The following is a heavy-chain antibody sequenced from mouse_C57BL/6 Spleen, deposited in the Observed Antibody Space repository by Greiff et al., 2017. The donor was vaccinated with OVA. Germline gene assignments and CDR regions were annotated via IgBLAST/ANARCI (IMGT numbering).Heavy chain of an antibody. Sequence: QVQLQQSGPELVKPGASVKLSCKASGYTFTSYDINWVKQRPGQGLEWIGWISPRDGSTEYYATFKGKATLTVDTSYSTAYMELHSLTSEDSAVYFGARWLLRGYFDVWGTGTTVTVSS. V-gene: IGHV1-85*01. CDR2: ISPRDGST. D-gene: IGHD2-3*01. J-gene: IGHJ1*03. CDR1: GYTFTSYD. CDR3: ARWLLRGYFDV.